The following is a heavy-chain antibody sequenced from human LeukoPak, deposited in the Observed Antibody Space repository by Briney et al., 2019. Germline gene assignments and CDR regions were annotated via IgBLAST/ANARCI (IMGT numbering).Heavy chain of an antibody. Sequence: PGGSLRLSCVDSGFNFRTYAMHWVRQAPGKGLEWIALISYDGRQNHYADSVKGRFTISRDNSENTLSLQMNNLRIEDTAVYYCASASGYYGGFDYWGLGTLVTVSS. CDR2: ISYDGRQN. CDR3: ASASGYYGGFDY. D-gene: IGHD3-22*01. CDR1: GFNFRTYA. J-gene: IGHJ4*02. V-gene: IGHV3-30*01.